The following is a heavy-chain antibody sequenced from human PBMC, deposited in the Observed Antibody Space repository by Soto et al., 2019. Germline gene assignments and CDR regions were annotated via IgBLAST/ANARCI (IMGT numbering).Heavy chain of an antibody. Sequence: QVQLQESGPGLVKPSETLSLTCTVSGGFFSSYYWSWIRQPAGKGLEWIGRIYTSGSTNYNPSLKSRVTMSVDTSKNQFSLKLSSMTAADTAVYYCAREGLGYSYGNLDYWGQGTLVTVSS. D-gene: IGHD5-18*01. CDR3: AREGLGYSYGNLDY. V-gene: IGHV4-4*07. CDR1: GGFFSSYY. CDR2: IYTSGST. J-gene: IGHJ4*02.